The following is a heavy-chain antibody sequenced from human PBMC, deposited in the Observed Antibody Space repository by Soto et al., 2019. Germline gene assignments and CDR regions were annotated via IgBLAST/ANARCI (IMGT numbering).Heavy chain of an antibody. CDR3: AREDSRSHAFDV. Sequence: SQTLSLTWAISGDSVSSNSATWHWIRHSPSRGLEWLGRTYYRSKWYNEYAISVRSRITVNPDTSKNQFSLQLDSVTPAHTAVYYCAREDSRSHAFDVWGQGTMVTVSS. D-gene: IGHD6-6*01. CDR1: GDSVSSNSAT. J-gene: IGHJ3*01. CDR2: TYYRSKWYN. V-gene: IGHV6-1*01.